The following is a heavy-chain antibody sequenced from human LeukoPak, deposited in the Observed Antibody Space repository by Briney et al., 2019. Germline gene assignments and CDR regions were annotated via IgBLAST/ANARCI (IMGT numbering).Heavy chain of an antibody. CDR1: GGSISSYY. J-gene: IGHJ4*02. D-gene: IGHD3-10*01. CDR2: SGST. CDR3: ARTRVDYYGSVPYYFDY. Sequence: SETLSLTCTVSGGSISSYYWSWIRQPPGKGLEWTGYSGSTNYNPSLKSRVTISVDTSKNQFSLKLSSVTAADTAVYYCARTRVDYYGSVPYYFDYWGQGTLVTVSS. V-gene: IGHV4-59*01.